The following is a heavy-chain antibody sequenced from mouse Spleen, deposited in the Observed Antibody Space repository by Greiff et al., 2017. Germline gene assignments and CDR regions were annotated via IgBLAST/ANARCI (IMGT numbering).Heavy chain of an antibody. D-gene: IGHD4-1*01. CDR2: ISYDGSN. Sequence: EVKLEESGPGLVKPSQSLSLTCSVTGYSITSGYYWNWIRQFPGNKLEWMGYISYDGSNNYNPSLKNRISITRDTSKNQFFLKLNSVTTEDTATYYCASLGAWFAYWGQGTLVTVSA. CDR1: GYSITSGYY. CDR3: ASLGAWFAY. J-gene: IGHJ3*01. V-gene: IGHV3-6*01.